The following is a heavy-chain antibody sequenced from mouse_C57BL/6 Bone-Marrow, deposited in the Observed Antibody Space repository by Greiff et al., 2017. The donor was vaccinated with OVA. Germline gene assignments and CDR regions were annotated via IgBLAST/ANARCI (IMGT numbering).Heavy chain of an antibody. Sequence: VQLQQPGAELVMPGASVKLSCKASGYTFTSYWMHWVKQRPGQGLEWIGEIAPSDSYTNYNQKFKGKSTLTVDKSSSTAYMQLSSLTSEDSAVYYCARWRYGSRGFAYWGQGTLVTVSA. CDR2: IAPSDSYT. CDR1: GYTFTSYW. CDR3: ARWRYGSRGFAY. V-gene: IGHV1-69*01. J-gene: IGHJ3*01. D-gene: IGHD1-1*01.